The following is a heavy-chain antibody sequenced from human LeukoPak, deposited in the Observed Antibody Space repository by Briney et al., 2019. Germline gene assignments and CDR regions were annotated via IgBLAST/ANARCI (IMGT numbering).Heavy chain of an antibody. CDR3: ARDPGRSPDY. J-gene: IGHJ4*02. CDR2: INSNGDDT. D-gene: IGHD1-26*01. V-gene: IGHV3-64*01. CDR1: GFTFSHYS. Sequence: GGSLRLSCEASGFTFSHYSVHWVRQAPGKGLEYVSAINSNGDDTYYVNSVKGRFTISRDNSKNTLYLQMGSLRAEDMAVYYCARDPGRSPDYWGQGTPVTVSS.